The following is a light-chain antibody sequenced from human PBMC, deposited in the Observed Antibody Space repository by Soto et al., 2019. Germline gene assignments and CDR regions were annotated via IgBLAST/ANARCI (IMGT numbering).Light chain of an antibody. CDR2: DVS. V-gene: IGLV2-14*01. J-gene: IGLJ2*01. Sequence: QSALTQPASVSGSPGQSITISCTGTSSDVGGYNYVSWYQQHPGKAPKLMIYDVSNRASGVSNRFSGSKSGNTASLTISGLQAEDEADYYCSSYTSSSYLVVFGGGTKLTVL. CDR1: SSDVGGYNY. CDR3: SSYTSSSYLVV.